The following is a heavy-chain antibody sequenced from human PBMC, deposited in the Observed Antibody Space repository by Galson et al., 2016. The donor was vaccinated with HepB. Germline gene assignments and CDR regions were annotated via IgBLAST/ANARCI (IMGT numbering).Heavy chain of an antibody. CDR1: GFTFSSYA. CDR3: AKNSVRFWASYYFDY. CDR2: ISYDGDEGSK. V-gene: IGHV3-30*04. Sequence: SLRLSCAASGFTFSSYAFHWVRQAPGKGLEWVAVISYDGDEGSKYYADSVKGRFTISRDNSKNTLYLQMNSLKPEDTAVYYCAKNSVRFWASYYFDYWGQGTLVTVSS. D-gene: IGHD1-26*01. J-gene: IGHJ4*02.